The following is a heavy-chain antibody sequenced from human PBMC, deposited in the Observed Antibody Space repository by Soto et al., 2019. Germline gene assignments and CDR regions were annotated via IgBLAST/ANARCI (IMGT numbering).Heavy chain of an antibody. D-gene: IGHD6-19*01. J-gene: IGHJ4*02. Sequence: SQTLSLTCAISGDSVSSNTAAWNWIRSSPSRGLEWLGRTYYRSNWRHDYAVSVKSRITVNPDTSKNHFSRQLNSVTPDDTAVYYCARGVAGSGFDLWGQGTLVTVSS. CDR2: TYYRSNWRH. CDR1: GDSVSSNTAA. CDR3: ARGVAGSGFDL. V-gene: IGHV6-1*01.